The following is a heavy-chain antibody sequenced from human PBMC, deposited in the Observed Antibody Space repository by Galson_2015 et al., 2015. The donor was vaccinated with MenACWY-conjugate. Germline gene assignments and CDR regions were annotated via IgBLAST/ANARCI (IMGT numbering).Heavy chain of an antibody. V-gene: IGHV3-7*03. Sequence: VRQAPGQGLEWVANIKPDGSEKYSVDSVQGRFTISRDNTKNSLYLQMNSLRAKDTAVYYCVRARGFDYWGQGTLVTVSS. CDR2: IKPDGSEK. CDR3: VRARGFDY. J-gene: IGHJ4*02.